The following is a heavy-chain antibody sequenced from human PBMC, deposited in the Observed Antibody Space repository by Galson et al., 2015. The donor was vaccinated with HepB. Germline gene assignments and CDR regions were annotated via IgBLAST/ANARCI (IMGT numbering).Heavy chain of an antibody. CDR3: ARGPWTSDYYYYGMDV. CDR1: GYTFTSYG. Sequence: SVKVSCKASGYTFTSYGISWVRQAPGQGLEWMGWISAYNGNTNYAQKLQGRVTMTTDTSTSTAYMELRSLRSDDTAVYYCARGPWTSDYYYYGMDVWGQGTTVTVSS. J-gene: IGHJ6*02. V-gene: IGHV1-18*04. D-gene: IGHD1-1*01. CDR2: ISAYNGNT.